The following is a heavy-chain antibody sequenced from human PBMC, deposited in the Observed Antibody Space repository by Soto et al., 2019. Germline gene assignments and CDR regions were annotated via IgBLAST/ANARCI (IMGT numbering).Heavy chain of an antibody. CDR2: ISYDGRKQ. J-gene: IGHJ4*02. Sequence: GGSLRLSCAASGFTFSSYAMHWVRQAPGKGLEWVAVISYDGRKQYYADSVKGRFTISRDNSKNTLYLQMNSLRAEDTAVYYCAREKYYYDSSGYYSFDYWGQGTLVTVSS. CDR3: AREKYYYDSSGYYSFDY. CDR1: GFTFSSYA. D-gene: IGHD3-22*01. V-gene: IGHV3-30*14.